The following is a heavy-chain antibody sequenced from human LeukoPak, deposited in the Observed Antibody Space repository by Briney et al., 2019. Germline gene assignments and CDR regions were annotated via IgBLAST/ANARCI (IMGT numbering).Heavy chain of an antibody. Sequence: SETLSLTCTVSGGSISSYYWSWVRQPPGKGLEWIGYIHYSGNTNYSPSLKSRVTISLDTSKNQFSLRLSSVTAADTAVYYCARLGYGGNLRPFDCWGQGTLVTVSS. V-gene: IGHV4-59*08. CDR1: GGSISSYY. D-gene: IGHD4-23*01. J-gene: IGHJ4*02. CDR2: IHYSGNT. CDR3: ARLGYGGNLRPFDC.